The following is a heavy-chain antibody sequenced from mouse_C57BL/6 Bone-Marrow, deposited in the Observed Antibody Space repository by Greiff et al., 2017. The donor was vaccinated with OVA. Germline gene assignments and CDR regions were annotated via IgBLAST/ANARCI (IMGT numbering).Heavy chain of an antibody. Sequence: VQLQQSGAELVKPGASVKLSCKASGYTFTSYWMHWVKQRPGQGLEWIGNSNPSNGGTNYNEKFKGKATLTADKSSSTTYMQLSSLTSDDSAVYYCARGAHSTFDYWGQGTTLTVSS. CDR3: ARGAHSTFDY. V-gene: IGHV1-53*01. CDR1: GYTFTSYW. J-gene: IGHJ2*01. D-gene: IGHD2-1*01. CDR2: SNPSNGGT.